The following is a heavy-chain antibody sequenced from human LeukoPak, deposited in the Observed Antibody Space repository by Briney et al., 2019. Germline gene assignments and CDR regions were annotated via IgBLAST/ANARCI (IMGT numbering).Heavy chain of an antibody. CDR3: ARDLSGYDSVGFDP. Sequence: SETLSLTCTVSGGSISSGGYYWSWIRQHPGKGLEWIGYIYHSGSTYYNPSLKSRVIISEDTSKNQFSLKLSSVTAADTAVYYCARDLSGYDSVGFDPWGQGTLVTV. CDR2: IYHSGST. CDR1: GGSISSGGYY. V-gene: IGHV4-31*03. J-gene: IGHJ5*02. D-gene: IGHD5-12*01.